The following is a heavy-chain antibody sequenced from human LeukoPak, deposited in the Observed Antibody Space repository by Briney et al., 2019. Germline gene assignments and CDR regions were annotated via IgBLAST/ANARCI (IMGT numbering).Heavy chain of an antibody. CDR1: GGTFSSYA. CDR2: IIPIFGTA. V-gene: IGHV1-69*06. Sequence: ASVRVSCKASGGTFSSYAISWVRQAPGQGLEWMGGIIPIFGTANYAQKFQGGVTITADKSTSTAYMELSSLRSEDTAVYYCARERGYYDSSGYYSRDRNFDYWGQGTLVTVSS. CDR3: ARERGYYDSSGYYSRDRNFDY. J-gene: IGHJ4*02. D-gene: IGHD3-22*01.